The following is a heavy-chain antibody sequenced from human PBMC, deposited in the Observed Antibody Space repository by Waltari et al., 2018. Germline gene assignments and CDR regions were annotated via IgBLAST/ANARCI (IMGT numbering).Heavy chain of an antibody. J-gene: IGHJ4*02. CDR3: AKGYYGDYNYFDY. V-gene: IGHV3-9*01. Sequence: EVQLVESGGGLVQPGRSLRLSCAASGFTFDDYAMHWVRQAPGKGLEWVSGISWNSGSIGYADSGKCRFTISRDNAKNSLYLQMNSLRAEDTALYYCAKGYYGDYNYFDYWGQGTLVTVSS. D-gene: IGHD4-17*01. CDR1: GFTFDDYA. CDR2: ISWNSGSI.